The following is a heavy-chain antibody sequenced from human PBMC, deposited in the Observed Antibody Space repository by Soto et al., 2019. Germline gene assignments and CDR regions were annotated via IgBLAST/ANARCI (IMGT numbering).Heavy chain of an antibody. V-gene: IGHV3-66*01. Sequence: EVQLVESGGGLVQPGGSLRLSCAASGFTVSSKYMTWVRQAPGKGLEWVSLIQSGGTTYYADSVKGRFTISRDTSENTLHLQMDSLRVEDTAVYYCARDDVLCDGGRCYGIPVDVWGKGTPVTVS. D-gene: IGHD2-15*01. CDR2: IQSGGTT. CDR1: GFTVSSKY. J-gene: IGHJ6*03. CDR3: ARDDVLCDGGRCYGIPVDV.